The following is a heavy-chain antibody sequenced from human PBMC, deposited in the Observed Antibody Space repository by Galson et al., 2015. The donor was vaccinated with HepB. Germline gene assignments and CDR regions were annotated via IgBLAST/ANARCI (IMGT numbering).Heavy chain of an antibody. D-gene: IGHD5-18*01. CDR2: ISGSGGST. CDR3: AREPSGYSYGYHSPPFDY. Sequence: SLRLSCAASGFTFSSYAMSWVRQAPGKGLEWVSAISGSGGSTYYADSVKGRFTISRDNSKNTLYLQMNSLRAEDTAVYYCAREPSGYSYGYHSPPFDYWGQGTLVTVSS. V-gene: IGHV3-23*01. CDR1: GFTFSSYA. J-gene: IGHJ4*02.